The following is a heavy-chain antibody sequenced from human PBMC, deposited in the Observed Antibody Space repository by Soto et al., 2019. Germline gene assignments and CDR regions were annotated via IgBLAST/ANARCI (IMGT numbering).Heavy chain of an antibody. CDR3: ASDPGGYYPLGYYYYYMDV. V-gene: IGHV1-18*01. D-gene: IGHD3-22*01. Sequence: ASVKVSCKASGYTFTSYGISWVRQAPGQGLEWMGWISAYNGNTNYAQKLQGRATMTTDKSTSTAYMELSSLRSEDTAVYYCASDPGGYYPLGYYYYYMDVWGKGTTVTVSS. CDR1: GYTFTSYG. CDR2: ISAYNGNT. J-gene: IGHJ6*03.